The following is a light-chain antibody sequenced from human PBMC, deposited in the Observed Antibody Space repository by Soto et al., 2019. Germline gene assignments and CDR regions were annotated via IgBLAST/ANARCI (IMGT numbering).Light chain of an antibody. CDR2: AVS. CDR3: QQTYSELVYT. J-gene: IGKJ2*01. V-gene: IGKV1-39*01. CDR1: QSIFNY. Sequence: DIQMTQSPSSLSASVGDRVNVTCRSSQSIFNYLNWYQQKPGKAPEVLIYAVSSLQIGVPSRFAGSGSGTDFTLTITDLRPEDSATYYCQQTYSELVYTFGRGTKLEIK.